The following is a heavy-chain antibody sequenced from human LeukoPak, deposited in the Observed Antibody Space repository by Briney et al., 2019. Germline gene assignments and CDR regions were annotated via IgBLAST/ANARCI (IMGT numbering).Heavy chain of an antibody. CDR1: GFTVSSNY. CDR2: IIGSGGTT. V-gene: IGHV3-23*01. J-gene: IGHJ4*02. Sequence: GGSLRLSCAASGFTVSSNYMSWVRQAPGKGLEWVSGIIGSGGTTYYADSVKGRFTISRDSSKNTVYLQINNLRDEDTAVYYCAKDDRLLRFLHWGQGTLVTVSS. CDR3: AKDDRLLRFLH. D-gene: IGHD3-16*01.